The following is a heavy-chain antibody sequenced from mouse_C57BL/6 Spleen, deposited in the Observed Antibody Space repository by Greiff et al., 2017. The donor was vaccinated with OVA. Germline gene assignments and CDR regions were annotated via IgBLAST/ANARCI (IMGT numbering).Heavy chain of an antibody. CDR1: GYTFTSYW. J-gene: IGHJ2*01. D-gene: IGHD3-1*01. CDR3: ARRQDGPLDY. V-gene: IGHV1-69*01. Sequence: QVQLQQPGAELVMPGASVKLSCKASGYTFTSYWMHWVKQRPGQGLEWIGEIDPSDSYTNYNQKFKGKSTLTVDKSSSTAYMQLSSLTSEDSAVYYCARRQDGPLDYWGQGTTLTVSS. CDR2: IDPSDSYT.